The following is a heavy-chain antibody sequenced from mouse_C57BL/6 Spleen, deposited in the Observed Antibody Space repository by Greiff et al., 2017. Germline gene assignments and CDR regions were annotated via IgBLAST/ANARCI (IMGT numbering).Heavy chain of an antibody. J-gene: IGHJ2*01. CDR2: ISYDGSN. V-gene: IGHV3-6*01. D-gene: IGHD2-14*01. Sequence: ESGPGLVKPSQSLSLTCSVTGYSITSGYYWNWIRQFPGNKLEWMGYISYDGSNNYNPSLKNRISITRDTSKNQLFLKLKSVTTEDTATDYCARGYDLDYWGQGTTLTVSS. CDR3: ARGYDLDY. CDR1: GYSITSGYY.